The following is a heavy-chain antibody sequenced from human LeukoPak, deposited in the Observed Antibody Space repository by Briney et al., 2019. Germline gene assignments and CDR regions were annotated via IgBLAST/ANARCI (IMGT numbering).Heavy chain of an antibody. CDR2: MNPNSGNT. V-gene: IGHV1-8*02. D-gene: IGHD6-13*01. J-gene: IGHJ4*02. Sequence: ASVKVSCKASGYTFTSYDINWVRQATGQGLEWMGWMNPNSGNTGYAQKFQGRVTMTRDTSTSTVYMELSSLRSEDTAVYYCAREGQYSSSWYDYWGQGTLVTVSS. CDR1: GYTFTSYD. CDR3: AREGQYSSSWYDY.